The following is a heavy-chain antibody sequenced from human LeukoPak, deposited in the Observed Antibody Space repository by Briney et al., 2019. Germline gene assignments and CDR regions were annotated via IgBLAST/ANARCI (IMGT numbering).Heavy chain of an antibody. Sequence: SPSETLSLTCAVYGGSFSGYYWSWIRQPPGKGLEWIGEINHSGSTNYNPSLKSRVTISVDTSKNQFSLQLNSVTPEDTAVYYCVRLVGGDIDYWGQGTLVTVSS. V-gene: IGHV4-34*01. J-gene: IGHJ4*02. CDR1: GGSFSGYY. CDR3: VRLVGGDIDY. CDR2: INHSGST. D-gene: IGHD5-12*01.